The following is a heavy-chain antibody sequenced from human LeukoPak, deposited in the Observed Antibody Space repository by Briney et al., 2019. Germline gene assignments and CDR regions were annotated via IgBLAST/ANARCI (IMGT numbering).Heavy chain of an antibody. CDR3: AVRQFGSSGTRAFDY. V-gene: IGHV3-23*01. CDR2: ISGSGATT. CDR1: GFSFNSHW. J-gene: IGHJ4*02. D-gene: IGHD5-18*01. Sequence: GGSLRLSCVASGFSFNSHWMSWVRQAPGKGLEWVSAISGSGATTYYAASVKGRFTVSRDNSKNTLYLQMNSLRAEDTAVYYCAVRQFGSSGTRAFDYWGQGTLVTVSS.